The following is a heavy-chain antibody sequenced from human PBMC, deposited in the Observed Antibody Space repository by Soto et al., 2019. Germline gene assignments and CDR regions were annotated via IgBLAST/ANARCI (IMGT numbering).Heavy chain of an antibody. CDR1: GFTFSSYA. Sequence: PGGSLRLSCAASGFTFSSYAMHWVRQAPGKGLEWVAVISYDGSNKYYADSVKGRFTISRDNSKNTLYLQMNGLRAEDTAVYYCAREEYSRWLGPYYYYGMDVWGQGTTVTVSS. V-gene: IGHV3-30-3*01. J-gene: IGHJ6*02. CDR3: AREEYSRWLGPYYYYGMDV. CDR2: ISYDGSNK. D-gene: IGHD6-6*01.